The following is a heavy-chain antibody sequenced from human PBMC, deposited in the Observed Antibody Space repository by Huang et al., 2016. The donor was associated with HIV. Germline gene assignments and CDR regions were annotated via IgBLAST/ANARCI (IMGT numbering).Heavy chain of an antibody. V-gene: IGHV1-69*13. J-gene: IGHJ4*02. Sequence: QVQLVQSGAEMKKSGSSVKVSCKASGGTVSSFSFTWVRQAHGHGLEWMGGILPSPAPTALAQTFRGRATLPADDSPNTAFMELSGLTSQDTAGYYCARGVGNSNRGFDIWGQGTLVTVS. CDR1: GGTVSSFS. D-gene: IGHD5-18*01. CDR3: ARGVGNSNRGFDI. CDR2: ILPSPAPT.